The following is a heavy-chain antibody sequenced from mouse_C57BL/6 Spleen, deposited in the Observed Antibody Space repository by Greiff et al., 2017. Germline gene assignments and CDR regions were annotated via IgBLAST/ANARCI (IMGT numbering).Heavy chain of an antibody. Sequence: VKLVESGGGLVPPGGSMKLSCVASVFTFSNYWMNWVRQSPEQGLEWVAQLRLTSDNYATHYAESVKGRFTISRDDSKSSVYLQMNNLRAEDTGIYYCTDITPKAYWGQGTLVTVSA. CDR2: LRLTSDNYAT. J-gene: IGHJ3*01. D-gene: IGHD1-2*01. CDR1: VFTFSNYW. V-gene: IGHV6-3*01. CDR3: TDITPKAY.